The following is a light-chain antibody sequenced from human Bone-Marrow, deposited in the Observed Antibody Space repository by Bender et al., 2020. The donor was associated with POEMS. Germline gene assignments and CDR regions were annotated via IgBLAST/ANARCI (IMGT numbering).Light chain of an antibody. CDR2: YDD. CDR1: SSNIGNNV. Sequence: QSVLTQPPSVSAAPRQRVTISCSGSSSNIGNNVVNWYQHLPGKAPKLLIYYDDLLPSGVSDRFSGSKSGTSASLAISGLQSEDEADYYCAVWDDSLNGVVFGGGTKLTVL. J-gene: IGLJ2*01. V-gene: IGLV1-36*01. CDR3: AVWDDSLNGVV.